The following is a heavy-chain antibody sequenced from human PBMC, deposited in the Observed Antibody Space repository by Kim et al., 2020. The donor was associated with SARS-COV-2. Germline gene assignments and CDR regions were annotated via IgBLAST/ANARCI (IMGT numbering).Heavy chain of an antibody. D-gene: IGHD5-12*01. V-gene: IGHV1-46*01. CDR1: GYTFTSYY. Sequence: ASVKVSCKASGYTFTSYYMHWVRQAPGQGLEWMGIINPSGGSTSYAQKFQGRVTMTRDTSTSTVYMELSSLRSEDTAVYYCARDRRWLQLGEYYCYYGMDVWGQGTTVTVSS. CDR3: ARDRRWLQLGEYYCYYGMDV. CDR2: INPSGGST. J-gene: IGHJ6*02.